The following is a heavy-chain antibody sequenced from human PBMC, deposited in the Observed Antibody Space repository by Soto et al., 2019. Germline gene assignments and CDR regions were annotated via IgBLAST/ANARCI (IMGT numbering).Heavy chain of an antibody. J-gene: IGHJ5*02. D-gene: IGHD3-10*01. V-gene: IGHV3-30*18. CDR3: AKDPYYYGSGSPTRFDP. CDR2: ISYDGSNK. CDR1: GFTFSSYG. Sequence: PGGSLRLSCAASGFTFSSYGMHWVRQAPGKGLEWVVVISYDGSNKYYADSVKGRFTISRDNSKNTLYLQMNSLRAEDTAVYYCAKDPYYYGSGSPTRFDPWGQGTLVTVSS.